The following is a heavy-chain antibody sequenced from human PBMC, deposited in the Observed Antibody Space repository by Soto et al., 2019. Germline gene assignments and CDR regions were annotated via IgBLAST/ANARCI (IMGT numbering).Heavy chain of an antibody. CDR1: GFRFDDHG. D-gene: IGHD3-10*01. Sequence: EVQLVESGGGAVRPGGSLRLSCAASGFRFDDHGMAWVRQFPGGRLEWVAEIKWTSETIVYADSVKGRFTISRDNGQKSHYLQMNQVRIEYTAFYYCAAYLGFGEFILGVALDSWGQGTPVTVSS. CDR3: AAYLGFGEFILGVALDS. J-gene: IGHJ4*02. V-gene: IGHV3-20*04. CDR2: IKWTSETI.